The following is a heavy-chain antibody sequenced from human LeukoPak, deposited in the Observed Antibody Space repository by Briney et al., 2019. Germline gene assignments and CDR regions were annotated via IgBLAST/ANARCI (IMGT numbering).Heavy chain of an antibody. V-gene: IGHV3-30-3*02. J-gene: IGHJ4*02. D-gene: IGHD2-2*02. CDR1: GFTFSSYA. CDR3: AKTVSGRYCSSTSCYIPFDY. CDR2: ISYDGSNK. Sequence: PGGSLRLSCAASGFTFSSYAMHWVRQAPGKGLEWVAVISYDGSNKYYADSVKGRFTISRDNSKNTLYLQMNGLRAEDTAVYYCAKTVSGRYCSSTSCYIPFDYWGQGTLVTVSS.